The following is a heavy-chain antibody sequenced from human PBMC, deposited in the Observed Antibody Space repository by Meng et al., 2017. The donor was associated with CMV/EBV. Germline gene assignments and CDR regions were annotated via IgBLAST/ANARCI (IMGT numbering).Heavy chain of an antibody. V-gene: IGHV1-2*02. CDR1: GYTFTGYY. CDR2: INPNSGGT. D-gene: IGHD2-2*01. Sequence: ASVKVSCKASGYTFTGYYMHWVRQAPGQGLEWMGWINPNSGGTNYAQKFQGRVTTTRDTSISTAYMELSRLRSDDTAVYYCARFVGYCSSTSCYPKRGLVDYWGQGTLVTVSS. CDR3: ARFVGYCSSTSCYPKRGLVDY. J-gene: IGHJ4*02.